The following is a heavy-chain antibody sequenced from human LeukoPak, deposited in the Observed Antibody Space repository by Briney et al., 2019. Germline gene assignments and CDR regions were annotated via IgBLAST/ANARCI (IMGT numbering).Heavy chain of an antibody. J-gene: IGHJ6*03. D-gene: IGHD1-26*01. V-gene: IGHV4-59*08. CDR1: GGSIRSYN. Sequence: SETLSLTGTVSGGSIRSYNWNWIRQPPGKGLEWIGYVSETGSTNYNSSLENRVTLSLDTSKSQISLNLRSATVADTAVYYCARQDALGKFPPPYYMDVWGKGTTVIVS. CDR2: VSETGST. CDR3: ARQDALGKFPPPYYMDV.